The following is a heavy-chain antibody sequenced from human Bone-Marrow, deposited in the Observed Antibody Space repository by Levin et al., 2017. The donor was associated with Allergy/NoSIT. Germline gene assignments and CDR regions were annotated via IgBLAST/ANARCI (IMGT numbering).Heavy chain of an antibody. CDR1: CGSIRSGIYF. CDR3: ARGITVFGVVLAVNDAFDV. Sequence: SPTLSLPCTVSCGSIRSGIYFWSWVRQLPGKGLEWIGYVSYSGITFYNQSLKSRVTISGDTSKNLFSLTLNSVTAADTAIYYCARGITVFGVVLAVNDAFDVWGQGTMVTVSS. D-gene: IGHD3-3*01. V-gene: IGHV4-31*03. CDR2: VSYSGIT. J-gene: IGHJ3*01.